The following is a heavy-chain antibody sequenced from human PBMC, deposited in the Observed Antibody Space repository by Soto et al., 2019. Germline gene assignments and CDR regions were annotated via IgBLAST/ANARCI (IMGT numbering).Heavy chain of an antibody. CDR2: IVVGSGNT. CDR3: AAAVASPEDWFDP. D-gene: IGHD6-19*01. CDR1: GFTFTSSA. V-gene: IGHV1-58*01. J-gene: IGHJ5*02. Sequence: PSVKVSCKASGFTFTSSAVQWVRQARGQRLEWIGGIVVGSGNTNYAQKFQERVTITRDMSTSTAYMELSSLRSEDTAVYYCAAAVASPEDWFDPWGQGTLVTVSS.